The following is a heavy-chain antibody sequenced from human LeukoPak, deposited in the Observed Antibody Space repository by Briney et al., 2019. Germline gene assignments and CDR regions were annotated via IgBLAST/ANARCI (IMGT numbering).Heavy chain of an antibody. CDR1: GGSMRDHY. D-gene: IGHD6-19*01. V-gene: IGHV4-59*11. J-gene: IGHJ4*02. CDR3: AREVPEELGSSGWSSYFDY. CDR2: IHYRGTT. Sequence: PSETLSLTCTVSGGSMRDHYWDWVRQAPGRGLEWIGYIHYRGTTSYNPSLKSRVTMSVDTSKNQFSLKLSSVTAADTAVYYCAREVPEELGSSGWSSYFDYWGQGTLVTVSS.